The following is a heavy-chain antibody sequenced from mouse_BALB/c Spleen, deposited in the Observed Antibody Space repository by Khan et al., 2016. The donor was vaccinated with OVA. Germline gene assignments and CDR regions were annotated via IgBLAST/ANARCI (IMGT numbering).Heavy chain of an antibody. CDR3: ARKNYYGYAMDD. CDR2: ISYSGST. J-gene: IGHJ4*01. D-gene: IGHD1-1*01. V-gene: IGHV3-2*02. CDR1: GYSITSGYA. Sequence: VQLKESGPGLVKPSQSLSLTCTVTGYSITSGYAWNWIRQFPGNKLEWMGYISYSGSTSYNPSLRIRISITRDTSKNQFFLQLNSVTTEDTATYYCARKNYYGYAMDDWGQGTSVTVSS.